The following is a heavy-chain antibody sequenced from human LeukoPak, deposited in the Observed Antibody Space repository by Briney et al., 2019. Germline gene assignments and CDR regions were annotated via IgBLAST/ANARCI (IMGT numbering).Heavy chain of an antibody. J-gene: IGHJ6*03. V-gene: IGHV1-18*01. CDR1: GYTFTSYG. D-gene: IGHD1-26*01. Sequence: GASVKVSCKASGYTFTSYGISWVRQAPGQGLEWMGWISAYNGNTNYAQKLQGRVTMTTDTSTSTAYMELRSLRSDDTAVYYCARDFSGWELLDAYYMDVWGKGTTVTVSS. CDR3: ARDFSGWELLDAYYMDV. CDR2: ISAYNGNT.